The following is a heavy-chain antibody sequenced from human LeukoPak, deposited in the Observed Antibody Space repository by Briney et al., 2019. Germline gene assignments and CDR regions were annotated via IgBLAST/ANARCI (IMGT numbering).Heavy chain of an antibody. J-gene: IGHJ4*02. CDR1: GYTFTGNY. CDR3: ARDLDWNYIFDY. D-gene: IGHD1-7*01. V-gene: IGHV1-2*02. Sequence: ASVKVSCKTSGYTFTGNYIHWLRQPPGQGLGGMGWINPNSGGTNYAQKFQGRVTMTRDTSISTAYMELSRLRSDDTAVYYCARDLDWNYIFDYWGQGTLVTVSS. CDR2: INPNSGGT.